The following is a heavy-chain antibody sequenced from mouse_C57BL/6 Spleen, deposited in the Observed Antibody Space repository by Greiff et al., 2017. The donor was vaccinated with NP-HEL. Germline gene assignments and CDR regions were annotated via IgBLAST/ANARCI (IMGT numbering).Heavy chain of an antibody. J-gene: IGHJ4*01. CDR3: ARNGGYYPYYYAMDY. CDR2: IWSGGST. V-gene: IGHV2-2*01. D-gene: IGHD2-3*01. Sequence: QVQLQQSGPGLVQPSQSLSITCTVSGFSLTSYGVHWVRQSPGKGLEWLGVIWSGGSTDYNAAFISRLSISKDNSKSQVFFKMNSLQADDTAIYYCARNGGYYPYYYAMDYWGQGTSVTVSS. CDR1: GFSLTSYG.